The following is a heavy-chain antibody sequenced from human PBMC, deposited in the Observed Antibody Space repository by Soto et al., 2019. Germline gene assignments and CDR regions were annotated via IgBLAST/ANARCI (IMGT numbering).Heavy chain of an antibody. J-gene: IGHJ4*02. D-gene: IGHD3-9*01. Sequence: ASVKVSCKASGYTFGHFYITWVRQAPGQGLEWMGAISPHNRNTNYAEKFRGRVTMTTDTSTTTAYMELRSLRSDDTAVYYCARDEGGYDILTGYYKAHHFDKWSQGALVTVSS. V-gene: IGHV1-18*01. CDR2: ISPHNRNT. CDR1: GYTFGHFY. CDR3: ARDEGGYDILTGYYKAHHFDK.